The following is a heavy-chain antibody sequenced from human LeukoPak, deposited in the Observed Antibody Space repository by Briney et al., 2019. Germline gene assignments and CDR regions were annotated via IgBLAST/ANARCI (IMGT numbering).Heavy chain of an antibody. J-gene: IGHJ4*02. V-gene: IGHV3-7*03. CDR1: GFTVSSYW. CDR3: ARIGSGYSYGYEFVY. Sequence: GGSLILSCAASGFTVSSYWRSWVRQAPGKGLEWVANIKQDGSEKYYVDSVKGRFTISRDNAKNSLYLQMNSLRAEDTAVYYCARIGSGYSYGYEFVYWGQGTLVTVSS. CDR2: IKQDGSEK. D-gene: IGHD5-18*01.